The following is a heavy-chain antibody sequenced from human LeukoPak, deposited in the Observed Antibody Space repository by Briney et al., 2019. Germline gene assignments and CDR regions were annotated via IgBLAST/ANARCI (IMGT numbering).Heavy chain of an antibody. J-gene: IGHJ4*02. Sequence: GGSLRLSCAASGFTFSSYAMSWVRQAPGKGLEWVSAISGSGGSTYCADSVKGRFTISRDNSKNTLYLQMNSLRAEDTAVYYCAKESGGFVGLGGPNFGVAHFDYWGQGTLVTVSS. CDR3: AKESGGFVGLGGPNFGVAHFDY. V-gene: IGHV3-23*01. CDR1: GFTFSSYA. CDR2: ISGSGGST. D-gene: IGHD3-3*01.